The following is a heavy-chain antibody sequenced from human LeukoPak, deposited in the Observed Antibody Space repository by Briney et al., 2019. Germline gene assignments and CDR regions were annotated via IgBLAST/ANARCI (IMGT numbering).Heavy chain of an antibody. CDR3: AKVRLSGYDLGYFDL. D-gene: IGHD5-12*01. Sequence: GGSLRLSCAASGFPFSDHGMHWVRQAPGKGLEWVAVISYDGSNKYYADSVKGRFTISRDNSKNTLYLKMNSLRAEDTAVYNCAKVRLSGYDLGYFDLWGRGTLVTVSS. CDR2: ISYDGSNK. CDR1: GFPFSDHG. V-gene: IGHV3-30*18. J-gene: IGHJ2*01.